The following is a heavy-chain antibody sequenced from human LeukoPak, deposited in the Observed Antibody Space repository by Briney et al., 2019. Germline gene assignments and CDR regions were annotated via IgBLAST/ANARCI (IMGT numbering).Heavy chain of an antibody. D-gene: IGHD5-24*01. V-gene: IGHV3-30*02. J-gene: IGHJ5*02. CDR3: ARDNSVRDEAWWFNP. CDR2: IRYDGSNK. Sequence: GGSLRLSCAASGLTFSSYGMHWVRQAPGKGLEWVAFIRYDGSNKYYADSVKGRSTISRDNSKNTLYLQMNSLRAEDTAVYYCARDNSVRDEAWWFNPWGQGTLVTVSS. CDR1: GLTFSSYG.